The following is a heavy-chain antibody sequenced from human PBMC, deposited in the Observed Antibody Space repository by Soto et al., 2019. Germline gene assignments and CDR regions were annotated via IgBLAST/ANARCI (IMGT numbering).Heavy chain of an antibody. CDR2: IKQDGSEK. J-gene: IGHJ4*02. D-gene: IGHD2-2*01. V-gene: IGHV3-7*01. CDR3: ARAVSNIVVVPAAIGY. Sequence: GGSLRLSCTASGFTFSSYWMSWVRQAPGKGLEWVANIKQDGSEKYYVDSVKGRFTISRDNAKNSLYLQMNSLRAEDTAVYYCARAVSNIVVVPAAIGYWGQGTLVTVSS. CDR1: GFTFSSYW.